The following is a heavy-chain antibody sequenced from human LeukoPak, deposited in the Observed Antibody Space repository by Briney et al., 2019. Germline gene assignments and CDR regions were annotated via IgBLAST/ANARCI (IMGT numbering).Heavy chain of an antibody. CDR2: IYHSGST. CDR1: GYSISSGYY. CDR3: ARGEELLWFGELLHNWFDP. J-gene: IGHJ5*02. V-gene: IGHV4-38-2*02. D-gene: IGHD3-10*01. Sequence: SETLSLTCTVSGYSISSGYYWGWIRQPPGKGLEWIGSIYHSGSTYYNPSLKSRVTISVDTSKNQFSLKLSSVTAADTAVYYCARGEELLWFGELLHNWFDPWGQGTLVTVSS.